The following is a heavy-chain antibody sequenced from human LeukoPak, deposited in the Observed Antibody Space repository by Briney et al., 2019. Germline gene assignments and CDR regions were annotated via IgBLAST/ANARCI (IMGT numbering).Heavy chain of an antibody. CDR3: ARDGGYSSGFDY. CDR1: GFTFSSYS. D-gene: IGHD6-19*01. V-gene: IGHV3-21*01. CDR2: ISSSSSYI. J-gene: IGHJ4*02. Sequence: GGSLRLSCAASGFTFSSYSMNWVRQAPGKGLEWVSSISSSSSYIYYADSVKGRFTISRDNAKNPLYLQMNSLRAEDTAVYYCARDGGYSSGFDYWGQGTLVTVSS.